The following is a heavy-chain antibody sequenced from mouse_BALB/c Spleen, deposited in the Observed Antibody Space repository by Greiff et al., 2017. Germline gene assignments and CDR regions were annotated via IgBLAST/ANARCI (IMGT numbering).Heavy chain of an antibody. CDR1: GFTFSSYA. J-gene: IGHJ4*01. CDR3: ARLRQGYYAMDY. V-gene: IGHV5-6-5*01. D-gene: IGHD2-12*01. Sequence: DVKLVESGGGLVKPGGSLKLSCAASGFTFSSYAMSWVRQTPEKRLEWVASISSGGSTYYPDSVKGRFTISRDNARNILYLQMSSLRSEDTAMYYCARLRQGYYAMDYWGQGTSVTVSS. CDR2: ISSGGST.